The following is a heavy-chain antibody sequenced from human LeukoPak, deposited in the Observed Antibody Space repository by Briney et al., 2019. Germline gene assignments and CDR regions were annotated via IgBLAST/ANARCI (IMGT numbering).Heavy chain of an antibody. D-gene: IGHD1-20*01. CDR2: IYYSGST. Sequence: PSETLSLTCTVSGGSISSSSYYWGWIRQPPGKGLEWIGSIYYSGSTYSNPSLKSRVTISVDTSKNQFSLKLSSVTAADTAVYFCARVWGGILGTAGHEIDYWGQGTLVTVSS. V-gene: IGHV4-39*07. CDR1: GGSISSSSYY. CDR3: ARVWGGILGTAGHEIDY. J-gene: IGHJ4*02.